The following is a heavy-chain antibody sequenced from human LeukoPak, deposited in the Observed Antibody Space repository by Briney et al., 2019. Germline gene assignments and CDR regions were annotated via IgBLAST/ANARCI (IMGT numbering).Heavy chain of an antibody. J-gene: IGHJ4*02. CDR2: ISGSGGST. V-gene: IGHV3-23*01. D-gene: IGHD3-16*02. CDR3: AKLSGTHAMITFGGVIESYFDY. CDR1: GFTFSSYA. Sequence: GGSLRLSCAASGFTFSSYAMSWVRQAPGKGLEWVSAISGSGGSTYYADSVKGRFTISRDNSKNTLYLQMNSLRAEDTAVYYCAKLSGTHAMITFGGVIESYFDYWGQGTLVTVSS.